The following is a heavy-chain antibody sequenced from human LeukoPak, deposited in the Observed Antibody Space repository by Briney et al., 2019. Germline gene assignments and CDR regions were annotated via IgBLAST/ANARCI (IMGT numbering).Heavy chain of an antibody. CDR1: GGSISSGSDY. Sequence: SETLSLTCTVSGGSISSGSDYWSWIRQPAGKGLEWIGRIYTSGSTIYNPSLKSRVTISLDTSKNQFSLKLSSVTAADTAVYYCARVRYGGYGILDYWGQGTLVTVSS. J-gene: IGHJ4*02. V-gene: IGHV4-61*02. CDR3: ARVRYGGYGILDY. CDR2: IYTSGST. D-gene: IGHD5-12*01.